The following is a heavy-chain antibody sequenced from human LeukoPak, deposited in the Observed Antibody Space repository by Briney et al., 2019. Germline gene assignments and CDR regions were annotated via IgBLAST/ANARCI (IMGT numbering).Heavy chain of an antibody. Sequence: GGSLRLSCAASGFTFSNNAMSWVRQAPGKGREWLSTITGSGGTTSSADSVQGRFTISRDNSKNTLYLQMNSLRAEDTAVYYCAKPGQADYWGQGTLVTVSS. CDR1: GFTFSNNA. CDR2: ITGSGGTT. V-gene: IGHV3-23*01. D-gene: IGHD2-8*02. J-gene: IGHJ4*02. CDR3: AKPGQADY.